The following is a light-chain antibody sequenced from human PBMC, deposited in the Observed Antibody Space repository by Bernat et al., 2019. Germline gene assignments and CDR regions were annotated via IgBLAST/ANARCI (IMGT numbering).Light chain of an antibody. CDR2: YDR. CDR1: NIGGKS. J-gene: IGLJ1*01. CDR3: QLWDSSSDHHI. Sequence: SYVLTQPPSVSVAPGKTATITCGGNNIGGKSVHWYQQKPGQAPVLVIYYDRDRPSGIPERFSGSNSGNTATLTINRVEVGDEADYYCQLWDSSSDHHIFGTGTKVTVL. V-gene: IGLV3-21*04.